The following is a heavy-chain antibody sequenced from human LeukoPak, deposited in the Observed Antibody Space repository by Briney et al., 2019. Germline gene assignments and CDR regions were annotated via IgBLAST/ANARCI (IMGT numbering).Heavy chain of an antibody. CDR1: GGSISSSSYY. Sequence: PSETLSLTCTVPGGSISSSSYYWGWISQPPGTGLEWIGSIYYSGSTYYNPSLKSRVTISVNTSKNQFSLKLSSVTAADTAVYYCARDSQQLVPYDAFDIWGQGTMVTVSS. D-gene: IGHD6-13*01. J-gene: IGHJ3*02. CDR2: IYYSGST. V-gene: IGHV4-39*07. CDR3: ARDSQQLVPYDAFDI.